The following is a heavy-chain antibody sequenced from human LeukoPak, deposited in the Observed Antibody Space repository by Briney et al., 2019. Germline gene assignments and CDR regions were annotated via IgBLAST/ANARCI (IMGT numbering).Heavy chain of an antibody. CDR2: IWYDGSNK. CDR3: ARGGRVGATFDY. V-gene: IGHV3-33*01. D-gene: IGHD1-26*01. Sequence: GRSLRLSCAASGFTFSSYGMHWVRQAPGKGLEWVAVIWYDGSNKYYADSVKGRFTISRDNSKNTLYLQMNSLRAEDTAVYYCARGGRVGATFDYWGQGTLVTVSS. J-gene: IGHJ4*02. CDR1: GFTFSSYG.